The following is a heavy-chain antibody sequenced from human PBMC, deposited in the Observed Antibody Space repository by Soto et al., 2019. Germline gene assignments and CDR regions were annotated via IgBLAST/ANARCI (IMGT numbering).Heavy chain of an antibody. CDR3: ARGWEDIVVVPSASFGY. Sequence: QVQLVQSGAEVKKPGSSVKVSCKASGGTFSSYAISWVRQAPGQGLEWMGGIIPIFGTANYAQKFQGRVTITADNSTRTAYMELSSLRSEDTAVYYCARGWEDIVVVPSASFGYWGPGTLVTVSS. V-gene: IGHV1-69*06. CDR2: IIPIFGTA. J-gene: IGHJ4*02. D-gene: IGHD2-2*01. CDR1: GGTFSSYA.